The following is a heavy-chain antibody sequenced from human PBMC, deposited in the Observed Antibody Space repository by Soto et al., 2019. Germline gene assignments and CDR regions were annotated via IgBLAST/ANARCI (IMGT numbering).Heavy chain of an antibody. CDR3: ARDPLTPDTAMLTELDY. D-gene: IGHD5-18*01. Sequence: EVQLVESGGGLVKPGGFLRLSCATSGFTFSTHAMNWVRQAPGKGLEWVAAITRSSNYIYYADSVKGRFTISRDNAKNSLYLQMNSLRVEDTAVYYCARDPLTPDTAMLTELDYWGQGTLVTVSS. J-gene: IGHJ4*02. CDR1: GFTFSTHA. V-gene: IGHV3-21*01. CDR2: ITRSSNYI.